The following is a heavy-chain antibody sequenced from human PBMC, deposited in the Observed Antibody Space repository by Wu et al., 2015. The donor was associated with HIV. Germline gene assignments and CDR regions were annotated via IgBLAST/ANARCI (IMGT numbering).Heavy chain of an antibody. CDR1: GGTFSRFA. D-gene: IGHD6-13*01. J-gene: IGHJ4*02. CDR3: ARVRAAAGIRRYYFDY. CDR2: MNPNSGNT. Sequence: QVQLVQSGAEVKKPGSSVKVSCTTSGGTFSRFAMTWVRQATGQGLEWMGWMNPNSGNTGYAQKFQGRVTITRNTSISTAYMELSSLRSEDTAVYYCARVRAAAGIRRYYFDYWGQGTLVTVSS. V-gene: IGHV1-8*03.